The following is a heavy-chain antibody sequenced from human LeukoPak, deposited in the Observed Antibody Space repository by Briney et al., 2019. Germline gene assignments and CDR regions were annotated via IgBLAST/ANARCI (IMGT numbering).Heavy chain of an antibody. CDR3: ARGRLLDY. CDR2: INHSGST. CDR1: GGSFSGYY. J-gene: IGHJ4*02. Sequence: SETLSLTCAVYGGSFSGYYWSWIRQPPGEGLEWIGEINHSGSTNYNPSLKSRVTISVGTSKNQFSLKLSSVTAADTAVYYCARGRLLDYWGQGTLVTVSS. V-gene: IGHV4-34*01. D-gene: IGHD6-25*01.